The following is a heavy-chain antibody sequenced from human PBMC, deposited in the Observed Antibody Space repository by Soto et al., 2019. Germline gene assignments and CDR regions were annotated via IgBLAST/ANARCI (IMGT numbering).Heavy chain of an antibody. D-gene: IGHD2-21*02. CDR1: GGSITDYS. Sequence: SETLSLTCTVSGGSITDYSWVWIRQPAGKGLEWIGRIFSSGSTNYNPSLKGRITMSLDTSKNQFSLKLNSATATGTAVYFCARDQGVVVTADNWFDPWGQGILVTVSS. V-gene: IGHV4-4*07. J-gene: IGHJ5*02. CDR2: IFSSGST. CDR3: ARDQGVVVTADNWFDP.